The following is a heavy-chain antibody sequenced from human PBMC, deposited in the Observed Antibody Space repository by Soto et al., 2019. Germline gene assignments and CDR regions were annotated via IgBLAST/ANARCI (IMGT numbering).Heavy chain of an antibody. CDR2: ISTYSGNT. D-gene: IGHD4-17*01. CDR3: ARVVKAGVYGDYGRYYFDY. CDR1: GYTFTTYG. Sequence: QVQLVQSGAEVKKPGDSVKVSCKASGYTFTTYGITLVRQSPGQELEWMGWISTYSGNTKYAQKLQCRLTVTTDTSTNTAYMDLRSLRSDDTAVYYCARVVKAGVYGDYGRYYFDYWGHGTLVTVSS. J-gene: IGHJ4*01. V-gene: IGHV1-18*04.